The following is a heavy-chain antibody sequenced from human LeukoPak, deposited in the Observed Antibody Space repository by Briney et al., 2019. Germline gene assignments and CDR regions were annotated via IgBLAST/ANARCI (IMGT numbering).Heavy chain of an antibody. CDR3: ARDSDILTGYSADFDY. CDR2: ISSSSSYI. V-gene: IGHV3-21*01. D-gene: IGHD3-9*01. Sequence: GGSLRLSCAASGFTFSSYSMNWVRQAPGKGLEWVSSISSSSSYIYYADSVKGRFTIFRDNAKNSLYLQMNSLRAEDTAVYYCARDSDILTGYSADFDYWGQGTLVTVSS. J-gene: IGHJ4*02. CDR1: GFTFSSYS.